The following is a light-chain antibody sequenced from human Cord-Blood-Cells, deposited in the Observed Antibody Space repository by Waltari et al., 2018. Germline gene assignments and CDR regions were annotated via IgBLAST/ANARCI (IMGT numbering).Light chain of an antibody. V-gene: IGLV2-14*01. CDR2: DVS. CDR1: SSDVGGYNY. CDR3: SSYTSSSTRVV. J-gene: IGLJ2*01. Sequence: SALTQPASVSGSPGQSITISCTGTSSDVGGYNYVSWYHQHPGTAPKLMIYDVSNRPSGVSSRFSGSNSGNTASLTISGLQAEDEADYYCSSYTSSSTRVVFGGGTKLTVL.